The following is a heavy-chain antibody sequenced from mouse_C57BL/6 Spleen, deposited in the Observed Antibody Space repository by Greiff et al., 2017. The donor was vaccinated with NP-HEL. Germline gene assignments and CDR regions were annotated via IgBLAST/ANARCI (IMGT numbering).Heavy chain of an antibody. CDR1: GFSLTSYG. CDR2: IWSGGST. J-gene: IGHJ2*01. CDR3: ARNGDYYGSSPYYFDY. V-gene: IGHV2-2*01. Sequence: VNVVESGPGLVQPSQSLSITCTVSGFSLTSYGVHWVRQSPGKGLEWLGVIWSGGSTDYNAAFISRLSISKDNSKSQVFFKMNSLQADDTAIYYCARNGDYYGSSPYYFDYWGQGTTLTVSS. D-gene: IGHD1-1*01.